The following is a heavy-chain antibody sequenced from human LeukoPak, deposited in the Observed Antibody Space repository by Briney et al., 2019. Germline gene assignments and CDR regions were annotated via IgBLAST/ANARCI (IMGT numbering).Heavy chain of an antibody. CDR2: IKHDGSEK. V-gene: IGHV3-7*03. CDR3: VRHAGRTGGQ. J-gene: IGHJ4*02. D-gene: IGHD3-10*01. CDR1: GFTFSSYW. Sequence: GGSLRLSCAASGFTFSSYWMSWVRQAPGKGPEWVANIKHDGSEKYYVDSVKGRFTISRDNAKNSLHLQMNSLRVEDTAVYHCVRHAGRTGGQWGQGILITVSS.